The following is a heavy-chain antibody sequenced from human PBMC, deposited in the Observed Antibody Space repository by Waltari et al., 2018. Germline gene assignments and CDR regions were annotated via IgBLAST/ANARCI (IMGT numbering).Heavy chain of an antibody. CDR2: IIWNGGII. D-gene: IGHD3-16*01. Sequence: EVQLAESGGAVVRPGGSLRLTCVASGFKLNDYGRSWVRRVPGKGLELVSGIIWNGGIISYSDSVKGRFTITRDNDKNSLSLQMTSLRVEDTALYYCARYLNWGLPRFDNWGQGTQVTVSS. CDR3: ARYLNWGLPRFDN. V-gene: IGHV3-20*04. J-gene: IGHJ4*02. CDR1: GFKLNDYG.